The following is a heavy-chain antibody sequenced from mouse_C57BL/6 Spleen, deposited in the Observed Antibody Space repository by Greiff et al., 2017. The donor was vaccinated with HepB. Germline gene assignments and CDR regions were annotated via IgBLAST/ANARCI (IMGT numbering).Heavy chain of an antibody. D-gene: IGHD4-1*01. Sequence: QVQLQQPGAELVKPGASVKLSCKASGYTFTSYWMQWVKQRPGQGLEWIGEIDPSDSCTNYNQKFKGKATLTVDTSSSTAYMQLSSLTSEDSAVYYCASRTGSYAMDYWGQGTSVTVSS. CDR3: ASRTGSYAMDY. V-gene: IGHV1-50*01. J-gene: IGHJ4*01. CDR2: IDPSDSCT. CDR1: GYTFTSYW.